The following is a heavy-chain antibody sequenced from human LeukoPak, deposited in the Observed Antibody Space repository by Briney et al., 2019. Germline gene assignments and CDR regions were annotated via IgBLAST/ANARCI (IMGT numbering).Heavy chain of an antibody. D-gene: IGHD3-22*01. J-gene: IGHJ4*02. CDR2: ISGSGGST. CDR1: GFTFSTPV. CDR3: ARGRDSSDY. V-gene: IGHV3-23*01. Sequence: GGSLRLSCAASGFTFSTPVMGWVRQAPGKGLEWVSAISGSGGSTYYADSVKGRFTISRDNSKNTLYLQMNSLRAEDTAVYYCARGRDSSDYWGQGTLVTVSS.